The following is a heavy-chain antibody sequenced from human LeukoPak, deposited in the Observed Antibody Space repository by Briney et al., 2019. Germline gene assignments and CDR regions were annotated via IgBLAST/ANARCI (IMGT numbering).Heavy chain of an antibody. V-gene: IGHV4-39*07. D-gene: IGHD3-22*01. CDR3: ARDRRYYESSGYIRWFDY. CDR1: GGPLSSHDYY. CDR2: IYYSGPT. Sequence: SETLSLTCTVSGGPLSSHDYYWGWIRQPPGKGRECIGSIYYSGPTNYNPSHKTRLNISVDKSKNQSSLKLSSVPAADTAVYYCARDRRYYESSGYIRWFDYWGQGTLVTVSS. J-gene: IGHJ4*02.